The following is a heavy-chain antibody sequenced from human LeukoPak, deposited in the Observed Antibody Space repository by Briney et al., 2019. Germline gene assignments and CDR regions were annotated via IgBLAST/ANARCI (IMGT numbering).Heavy chain of an antibody. CDR1: GFTFSSYW. J-gene: IGHJ5*02. D-gene: IGHD3-3*01. V-gene: IGHV3-7*01. Sequence: GGSLRLSCAASGFTFSSYWMSWVRQAPGEGLGWVANIKQDGSEKYYVDSVKGRFTISRDNAKNSLYLQMNSLRAEDTAVYYCARDLTISVGPSWFDPWGQGTLVTVSS. CDR3: ARDLTISVGPSWFDP. CDR2: IKQDGSEK.